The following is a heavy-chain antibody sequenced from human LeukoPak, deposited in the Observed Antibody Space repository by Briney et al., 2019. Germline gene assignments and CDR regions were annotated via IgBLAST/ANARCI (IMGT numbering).Heavy chain of an antibody. J-gene: IGHJ4*02. D-gene: IGHD5-18*01. CDR2: ISAYNGNA. Sequence: ASVKVSCKASGYTFTSYGISWVRQAPGQGLEWMGWISAYNGNANYAQKFQDRVTMTTDTDTSTVYMELRSLRSDDTAVYYCARDGYSYGRAFDYWGQGTLVTVSS. V-gene: IGHV1-18*01. CDR1: GYTFTSYG. CDR3: ARDGYSYGRAFDY.